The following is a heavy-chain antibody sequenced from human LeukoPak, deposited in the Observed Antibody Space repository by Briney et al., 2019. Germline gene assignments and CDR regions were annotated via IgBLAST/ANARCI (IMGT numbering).Heavy chain of an antibody. V-gene: IGHV3-53*01. CDR3: ARGALTTASHFDY. Sequence: GGSLRLSCAASGFTVSSNYMGWVRQAPGEGLEWVSVIYSGGSTYYADSVKGRFTISRDNSKNTLYLQMNSLRTEDTAVYYCARGALTTASHFDYWGQGTLVTVSS. D-gene: IGHD4-17*01. J-gene: IGHJ4*02. CDR2: IYSGGST. CDR1: GFTVSSNY.